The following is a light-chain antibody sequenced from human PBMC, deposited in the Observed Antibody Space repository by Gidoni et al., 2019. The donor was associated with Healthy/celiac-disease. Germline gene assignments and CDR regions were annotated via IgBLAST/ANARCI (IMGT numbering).Light chain of an antibody. CDR3: QQRSNWPALT. V-gene: IGKV3-11*01. J-gene: IGKJ4*01. Sequence: EIVFTQSPATLSLSPGERATLSCRASQSVSDYLAWYQQKPGQAPRLLIYDASNRATGIPARFSGSGSGTDFTLTISSLDPEDFAVYYCQQRSNWPALTFGGGTKVEI. CDR2: DAS. CDR1: QSVSDY.